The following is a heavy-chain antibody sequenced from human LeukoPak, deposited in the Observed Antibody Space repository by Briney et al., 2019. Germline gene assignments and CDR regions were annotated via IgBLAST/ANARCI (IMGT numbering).Heavy chain of an antibody. CDR2: IYHSGST. CDR1: GYSISSGYY. CDR3: ARVPYDSTGYYFDY. J-gene: IGHJ4*02. D-gene: IGHD3-22*01. Sequence: SETLSLTCTVSGYSISSGYYWGWIRQPPGKGLEWIGSIYHSGSTYYNPSLKSRVTISVDTSKNQFSLKLSSVTAADTAVYYCARVPYDSTGYYFDYWGQGTLVTVSS. V-gene: IGHV4-38-2*02.